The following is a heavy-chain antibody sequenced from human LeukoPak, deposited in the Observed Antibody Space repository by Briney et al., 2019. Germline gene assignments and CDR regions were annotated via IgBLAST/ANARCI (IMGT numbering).Heavy chain of an antibody. D-gene: IGHD6-13*01. CDR1: GGSISSSSYY. J-gene: IGHJ6*03. CDR3: ARPRIASYYMDV. Sequence: SETLSLTCTVSGGSISSSSYYWGWIRQPPGKGLEWIGSIYYSGSTYYNPPLKSRVTISVDTSKNQFSLKLSSVTAADTAVYYCARPRIASYYMDVWGKGTTVTVSS. V-gene: IGHV4-39*01. CDR2: IYYSGST.